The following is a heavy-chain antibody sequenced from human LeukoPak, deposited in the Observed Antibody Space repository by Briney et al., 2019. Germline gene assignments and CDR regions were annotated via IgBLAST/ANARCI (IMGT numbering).Heavy chain of an antibody. CDR1: GLTFSRYA. Sequence: PGGSLRLSCAASGLTFSRYAMSWVRQAPGKGLEWVSAISGSGGSTYYADSVKGRFTISRDNSKNTLYLQMNSLRAEDTAVYYCAKDPIPLLWFGESFDLWGRGTLVTVSS. D-gene: IGHD3-10*01. CDR3: AKDPIPLLWFGESFDL. V-gene: IGHV3-23*01. CDR2: ISGSGGST. J-gene: IGHJ2*01.